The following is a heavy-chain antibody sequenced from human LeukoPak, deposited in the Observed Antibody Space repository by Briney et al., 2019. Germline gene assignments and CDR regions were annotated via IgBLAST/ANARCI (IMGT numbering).Heavy chain of an antibody. Sequence: SSETLSLTCTVSGGSITSYYWSWIRQPAGKGLEWIGRIYVTESTTYNPSLKSRVTISLDTSKNQFSLKVISMTAADTAAYYCTKSDGYGLIRICGRGTMVTVSS. D-gene: IGHD3-10*01. CDR1: GGSITSYY. CDR2: IYVTEST. J-gene: IGHJ3*02. CDR3: TKSDGYGLIRI. V-gene: IGHV4-4*07.